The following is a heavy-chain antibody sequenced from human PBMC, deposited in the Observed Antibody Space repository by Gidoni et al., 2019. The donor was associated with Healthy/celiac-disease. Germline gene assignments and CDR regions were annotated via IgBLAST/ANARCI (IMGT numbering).Heavy chain of an antibody. V-gene: IGHV3-53*01. CDR3: ARGHTALAPFDY. CDR1: GFTVSSNY. J-gene: IGHJ4*02. CDR2: IDSGGST. D-gene: IGHD5-18*01. Sequence: EVQLVESGGGLLQPGGSLRLSCAASGFTVSSNYMSWVRQAPGKGLEWVSVIDSGGSTYYADSVKGRFTISRDNSKNTLYLQMNSLRAEDTAVYYCARGHTALAPFDYWGQGTLVTVSS.